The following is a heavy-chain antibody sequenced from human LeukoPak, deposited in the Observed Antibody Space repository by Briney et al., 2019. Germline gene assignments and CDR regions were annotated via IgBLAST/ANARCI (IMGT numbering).Heavy chain of an antibody. D-gene: IGHD6-19*01. CDR3: ARGSRSSGWFAAGY. V-gene: IGHV1-8*01. CDR2: MNPNSGNT. J-gene: IGHJ4*02. CDR1: GYTFTSYD. Sequence: SASVKVSCKASGYTFTSYDINWVRQATGQGLEWMGWMNPNSGNTGYAQKFQGRVTMTRNTSISTAYMELSSLRSEDTAVYYCARGSRSSGWFAAGYWGQGTLVTVSS.